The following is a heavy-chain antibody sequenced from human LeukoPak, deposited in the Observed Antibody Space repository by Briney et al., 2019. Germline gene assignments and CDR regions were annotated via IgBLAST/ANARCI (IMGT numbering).Heavy chain of an antibody. CDR2: ISAYNGNT. CDR1: GYTFTSYG. V-gene: IGHV1-18*01. J-gene: IGHJ6*03. CDR3: ARAHYGSLYYYYYMDV. D-gene: IGHD3-10*01. Sequence: ASVKVSCKASGYTFTSYGISWVRQAPGQGLEWMGWISAYNGNTNYAQKLQGRVTMTTDTSTSTAYMELRSLRSDDTAVYYCARAHYGSLYYYYYMDVWGKGTTVTVSS.